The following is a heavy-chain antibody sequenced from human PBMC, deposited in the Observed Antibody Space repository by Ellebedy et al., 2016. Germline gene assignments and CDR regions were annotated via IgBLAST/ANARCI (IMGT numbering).Heavy chain of an antibody. V-gene: IGHV3-48*01. CDR3: ARDARTYSSSWYCFDY. CDR1: GFTFSSYS. Sequence: GGSLRLXCAASGFTFSSYSMNWVRQAPGKGLEWVSYISSSSSTIYYADSVKGRFTISRDNAKNSLYLQMNSLRAEDTAVYYCARDARTYSSSWYCFDYWGQGTLVTVSS. CDR2: ISSSSSTI. J-gene: IGHJ4*02. D-gene: IGHD6-13*01.